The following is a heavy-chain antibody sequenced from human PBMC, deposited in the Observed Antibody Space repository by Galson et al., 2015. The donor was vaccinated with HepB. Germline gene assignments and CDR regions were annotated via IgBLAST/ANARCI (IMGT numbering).Heavy chain of an antibody. CDR2: IYPGDSDT. J-gene: IGHJ4*02. CDR3: VKASHEAVAGKIIDY. Sequence: QSGAEVKKPGESLKISCKGSGYSFTSYWIGWVRQMPGKGLEWMGIIYPGDSDTRYSPSFQGQVTISADKSISTAYLQWSSLKASDTAMYYCVKASHEAVAGKIIDYWGQGTLVTVSS. CDR1: GYSFTSYW. V-gene: IGHV5-51*03. D-gene: IGHD6-19*01.